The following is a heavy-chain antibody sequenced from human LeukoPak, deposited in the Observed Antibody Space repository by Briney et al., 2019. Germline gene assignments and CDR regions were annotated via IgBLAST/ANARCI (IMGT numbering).Heavy chain of an antibody. V-gene: IGHV4-34*01. J-gene: IGHJ4*02. CDR1: GGSFSGYY. D-gene: IGHD6-13*01. CDR2: INHSGST. CDR3: ARPANSSWYRLDY. Sequence: SETLSLTCAVYGGSFSGYYWSWIRQPPGKGLEWIGEINHSGSTNYNPSLKSRVTISGDTSKNQFSLKLSSVTAADTAVYYCARPANSSWYRLDYWGQGTLVTVSS.